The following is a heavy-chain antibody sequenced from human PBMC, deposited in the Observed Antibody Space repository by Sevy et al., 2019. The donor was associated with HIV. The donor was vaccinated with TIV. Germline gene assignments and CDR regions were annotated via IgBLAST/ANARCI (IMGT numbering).Heavy chain of an antibody. CDR1: GASFSDYY. D-gene: IGHD1-26*01. V-gene: IGHV4-34*01. CDR2: INYSGST. CDR3: ARDRTVYYSHARHYYYLMDV. J-gene: IGHJ6*02. Sequence: SETLSLTCGVYGASFSDYYWSWIRQPPGKGLEWIGEINYSGSTNYNPPLKSRVSISVYTSKNQLSLKVSSVTAAYAAVYYCARDRTVYYSHARHYYYLMDVWGQGTTVTVSS.